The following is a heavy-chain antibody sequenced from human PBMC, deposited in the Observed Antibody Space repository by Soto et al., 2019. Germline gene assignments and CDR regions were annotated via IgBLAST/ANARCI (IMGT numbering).Heavy chain of an antibody. J-gene: IGHJ4*02. D-gene: IGHD3-3*01. CDR1: GFTFSSYG. Sequence: GESLRLSCAASGFTFSSYGMHWVRQAPGKGLEWVAVISYDGSNKYYADSVKGRFTISRDNSKNTLYLQMNSLRAEDTAVYYCAKDLRFLECLDYWGQGTLVTVSS. V-gene: IGHV3-30*18. CDR2: ISYDGSNK. CDR3: AKDLRFLECLDY.